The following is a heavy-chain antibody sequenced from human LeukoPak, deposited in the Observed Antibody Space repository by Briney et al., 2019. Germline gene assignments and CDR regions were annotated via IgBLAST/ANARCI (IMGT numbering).Heavy chain of an antibody. D-gene: IGHD6-13*01. CDR2: IRYDGSNK. Sequence: GGSLRLSCAASGFTFSSYGMHWVRQAPGKGLEWVAFIRYDGSNKYYADSVKGRFTISRDNSKNTLYLQMNSLRAEDTAVYYCARERDTIAAAEYFDYWGQGTLVTVSS. V-gene: IGHV3-30*02. CDR1: GFTFSSYG. J-gene: IGHJ4*02. CDR3: ARERDTIAAAEYFDY.